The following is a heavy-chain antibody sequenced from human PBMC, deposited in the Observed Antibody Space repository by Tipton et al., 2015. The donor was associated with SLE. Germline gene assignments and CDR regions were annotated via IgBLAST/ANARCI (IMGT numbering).Heavy chain of an antibody. CDR2: IYSGGTT. CDR1: GFTVSSNY. D-gene: IGHD6-6*01. CDR3: AGSIAAGDWFDP. Sequence: SLRLSCAASGFTVSSNYMSWVRQAPGKGLEWVSVIYSGGTTYYADSVKGRFTISRDNSKNTLYLQMNSLRAEDTAVYYCAGSIAAGDWFDPWGQGTLVTVSS. V-gene: IGHV3-66*02. J-gene: IGHJ5*02.